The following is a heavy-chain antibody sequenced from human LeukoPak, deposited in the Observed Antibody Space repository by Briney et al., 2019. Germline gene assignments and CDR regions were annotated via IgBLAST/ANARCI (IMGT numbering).Heavy chain of an antibody. V-gene: IGHV3-21*01. D-gene: IGHD3-10*01. CDR1: GFTFSTYS. Sequence: GGSLRLSCAASGFTFSTYSMNWVRQAPGKGLEWVSSISSSSSFIYYADSVKGRFTISRDNVKNSLYLQMNSLRVEDTAVYYCARDYYGSETPHWGQGTLVTVSS. CDR3: ARDYYGSETPH. J-gene: IGHJ4*02. CDR2: ISSSSSFI.